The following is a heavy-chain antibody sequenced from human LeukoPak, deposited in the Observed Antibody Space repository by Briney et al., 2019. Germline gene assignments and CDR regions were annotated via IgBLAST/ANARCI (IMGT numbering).Heavy chain of an antibody. Sequence: PGGSLRLSSAASGFTFSDYYMTWIRQAPGKGLEWVSYISSSGSTIYYADSVKGRFTISRDNAKNSLYLQMNSLRAEDTAVYYCARGVGGGNSIYFDSWGQGTLVTVSS. V-gene: IGHV3-11*01. D-gene: IGHD4-23*01. CDR1: GFTFSDYY. CDR2: ISSSGSTI. J-gene: IGHJ4*02. CDR3: ARGVGGGNSIYFDS.